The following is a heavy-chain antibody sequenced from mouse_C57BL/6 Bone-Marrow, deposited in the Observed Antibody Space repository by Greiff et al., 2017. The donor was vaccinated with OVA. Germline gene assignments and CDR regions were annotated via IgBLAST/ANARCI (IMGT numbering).Heavy chain of an antibody. CDR1: GYTFTSYW. J-gene: IGHJ1*03. CDR3: ARGGFYYSNYVGWYFDV. V-gene: IGHV1-64*01. Sequence: QVQLQQPGAELVKPGASVKLSCKTSGYTFTSYWMHWVKQRPGQGLEWIGMIHPNSGSTNYNEKFKSKATLTVDKSSSTAYMQLSSLTSEDSADYYCARGGFYYSNYVGWYFDVWGTGTTVTVSS. D-gene: IGHD2-5*01. CDR2: IHPNSGST.